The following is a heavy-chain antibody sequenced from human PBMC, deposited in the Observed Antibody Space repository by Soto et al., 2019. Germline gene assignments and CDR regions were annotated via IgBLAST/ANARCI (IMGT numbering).Heavy chain of an antibody. D-gene: IGHD3-22*01. CDR2: ISYDGSNK. CDR1: GFTFSSYG. Sequence: PGGSLRLSCAASGFTFSSYGMHWVRQAPGKGLEWVAVISYDGSNKYYADSVKGRFTISRDNSKNTLYLQMNSLRAEDTAMYYCAILFTCLYYYDSSGYPTYHDAFDIWGQGTMVTISS. CDR3: AILFTCLYYYDSSGYPTYHDAFDI. V-gene: IGHV3-30*03. J-gene: IGHJ3*02.